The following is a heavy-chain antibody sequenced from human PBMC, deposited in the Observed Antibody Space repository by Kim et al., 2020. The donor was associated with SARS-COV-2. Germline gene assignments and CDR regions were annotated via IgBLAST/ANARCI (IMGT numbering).Heavy chain of an antibody. D-gene: IGHD6-13*01. CDR2: TT. V-gene: IGHV4-39*01. CDR3: ARHAAAPCHF. Sequence: TTYYIPSLKCRVTISVSTSMNQFSLMLSSVTAADTAVYYCARHAAAPCHFWGQGTTVTVSS. J-gene: IGHJ6*02.